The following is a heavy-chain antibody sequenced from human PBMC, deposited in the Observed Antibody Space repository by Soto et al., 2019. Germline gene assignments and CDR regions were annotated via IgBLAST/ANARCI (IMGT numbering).Heavy chain of an antibody. V-gene: IGHV3-21*01. CDR1: GFTFSSYS. Sequence: WGSLRLSCAASGFTFSSYSINWGRQAPWKGLEWVSSISSSSSYIYYADSVKGRFTISRDNAKNSLYLQMNSLRAEDTAVYYCASLVGTGYWGQGTLVTVSS. J-gene: IGHJ4*01. D-gene: IGHD5-12*01. CDR3: ASLVGTGY. CDR2: ISSSSSYI.